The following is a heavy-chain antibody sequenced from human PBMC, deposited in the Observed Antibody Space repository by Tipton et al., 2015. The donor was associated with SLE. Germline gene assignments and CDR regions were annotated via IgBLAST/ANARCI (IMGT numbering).Heavy chain of an antibody. V-gene: IGHV4-61*02. CDR2: IYPSGST. Sequence: TLSLTCTVSGGSTSSGSYYWNWIRQPAGKGLEWIGRIYPSGSTNYNPSLKSRVTISVDTSKNQFSLKLSSVTAADTAVYYCARGTIFGVITYFDYWGQGTLITVSS. CDR1: GGSTSSGSYY. CDR3: ARGTIFGVITYFDY. D-gene: IGHD3-3*01. J-gene: IGHJ4*02.